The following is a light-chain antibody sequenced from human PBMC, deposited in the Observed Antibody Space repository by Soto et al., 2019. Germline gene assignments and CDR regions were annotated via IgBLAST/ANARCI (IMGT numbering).Light chain of an antibody. CDR2: GTS. J-gene: IGKJ5*01. CDR3: QQYGSSIT. V-gene: IGKV3-20*01. CDR1: QSVKSSY. Sequence: IVLTQSPGTLSLSPGERATLPCRASQSVKSSYLAWYQHKPGQAPRLLIYGTSSRATGIPDRFSGSGSGTDFTLTISRLEPEDFAVYYCQQYGSSITFGQGTRLEFK.